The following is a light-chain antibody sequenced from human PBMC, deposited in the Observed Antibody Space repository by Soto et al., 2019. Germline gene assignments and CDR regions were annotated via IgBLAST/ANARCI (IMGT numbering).Light chain of an antibody. V-gene: IGKV3-15*01. CDR3: QQYINWPAYS. CDR2: GAS. J-gene: IGKJ2*01. Sequence: EIVMTQSPATLSLSPGEKVTLSCRASQSVGTSLAWYQQKPGQPPRILIFGASTRITGITDRFSGSGSGTEFTLTISSLHSEDFAVYYCQQYINWPAYSFGPGTKLEMK. CDR1: QSVGTS.